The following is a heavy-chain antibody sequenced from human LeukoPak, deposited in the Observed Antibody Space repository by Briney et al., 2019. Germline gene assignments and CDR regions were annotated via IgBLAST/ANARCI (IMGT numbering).Heavy chain of an antibody. Sequence: SVKVSCKASGGTFSSYTISWVRQAPGQGLEWMGRIIPILGIANYAQKFQGRVTITADKSTSTAYMELSSLRSEDTAVYYCACSTYYAFWSGYYFYPWGQGTLVTVSS. CDR3: ACSTYYAFWSGYYFYP. V-gene: IGHV1-69*02. CDR2: IIPILGIA. D-gene: IGHD3-3*01. J-gene: IGHJ5*02. CDR1: GGTFSSYT.